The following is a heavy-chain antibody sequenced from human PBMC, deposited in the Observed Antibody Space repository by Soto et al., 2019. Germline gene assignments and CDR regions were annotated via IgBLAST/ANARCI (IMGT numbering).Heavy chain of an antibody. CDR3: ARGMGDYSSSWYRGYYYYGMDV. Sequence: QLVQSGPEVKKPGTSVKVSCKASGFTFTSSAVQWVRQARGQRLEWMGGIIPIFGTANYAQKFQGRVTITADESTSTAYMELSSLRSEDTAVYYCARGMGDYSSSWYRGYYYYGMDVWGQGTTVTVSS. J-gene: IGHJ6*02. CDR2: IIPIFGTA. D-gene: IGHD6-13*01. V-gene: IGHV1-69*01. CDR1: GFTFTSSA.